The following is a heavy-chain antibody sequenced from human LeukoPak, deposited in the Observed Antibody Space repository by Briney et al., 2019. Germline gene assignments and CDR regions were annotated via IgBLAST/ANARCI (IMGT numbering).Heavy chain of an antibody. CDR3: ARARYCSGGSCYYAFDI. CDR1: GFTFDDYA. V-gene: IGHV3-9*01. D-gene: IGHD2-15*01. J-gene: IGHJ3*02. Sequence: SLRLSCAASGFTFDDYAMHWVRQAPGKGLEWVSGISWNSGSIGYADSVKGRFTISRDNSKNTLYLQMNSLRAEDTAVYYCARARYCSGGSCYYAFDIWGQGTMVTVSS. CDR2: ISWNSGSI.